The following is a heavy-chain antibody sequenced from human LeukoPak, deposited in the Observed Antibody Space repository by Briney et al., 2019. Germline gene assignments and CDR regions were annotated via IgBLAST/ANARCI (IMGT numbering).Heavy chain of an antibody. CDR1: GFTFSSYG. Sequence: PGGSLRLSCAASGFTFSSYGMHWVRQAPGKGLEWAAVIWYDGSNKYYADSVKGRFTISRDNSKNTLYLQMNSLRAEDTAVYYCARAPLRVDYFDYWGQGTLVTVSS. J-gene: IGHJ4*02. CDR2: IWYDGSNK. D-gene: IGHD3-3*01. CDR3: ARAPLRVDYFDY. V-gene: IGHV3-33*01.